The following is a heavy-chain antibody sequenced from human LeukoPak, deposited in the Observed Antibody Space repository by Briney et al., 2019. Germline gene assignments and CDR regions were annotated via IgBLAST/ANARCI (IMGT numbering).Heavy chain of an antibody. CDR1: GYTFTSYG. Sequence: ASVKVSCEASGYTFTSYGISWVRQAPGQGLERMGWMSAYNDNTNYAQKLQGRVTMTTDTSTSTAYMELRSLSSDDTAVYYCARVYIVVVPAAIPASIFSYGMDVWGQGTTVTVSS. D-gene: IGHD2-2*01. V-gene: IGHV1-18*01. J-gene: IGHJ6*02. CDR3: ARVYIVVVPAAIPASIFSYGMDV. CDR2: MSAYNDNT.